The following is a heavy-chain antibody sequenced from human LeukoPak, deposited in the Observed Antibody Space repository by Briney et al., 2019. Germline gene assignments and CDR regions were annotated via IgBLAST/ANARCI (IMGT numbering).Heavy chain of an antibody. J-gene: IGHJ6*02. V-gene: IGHV3-21*01. CDR2: ISSSRSYI. Sequence: GGSLRLSCAASGFTFSSYSMNWVRQAPGKGLEWDSSISSSRSYIYYADSMKGRFTISRDNAKNSLYLQMNSLRAEDTAVYYCARARQQLYYYYGMDVWGQGTTVTVSS. D-gene: IGHD6-13*01. CDR1: GFTFSSYS. CDR3: ARARQQLYYYYGMDV.